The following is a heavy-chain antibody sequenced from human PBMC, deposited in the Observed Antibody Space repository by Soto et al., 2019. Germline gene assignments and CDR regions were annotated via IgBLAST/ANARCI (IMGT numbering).Heavy chain of an antibody. D-gene: IGHD6-13*01. J-gene: IGHJ3*02. CDR3: ARSVTGGRIAAAGTGAFDI. V-gene: IGHV3-33*01. Sequence: GGSLRLSCAASGFTFSSYGMHWVRQAPGKGLEWVAVIWYDGSNKYYADSVKGRFTISRDNSKNTLYLQMNSLRAEDTAVYYCARSVTGGRIAAAGTGAFDIWGQGTMVTVSS. CDR1: GFTFSSYG. CDR2: IWYDGSNK.